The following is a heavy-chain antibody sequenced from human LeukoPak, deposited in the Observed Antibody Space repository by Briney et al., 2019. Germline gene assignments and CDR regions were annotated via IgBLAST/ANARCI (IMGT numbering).Heavy chain of an antibody. CDR2: IYTSGST. D-gene: IGHD6-13*01. CDR1: GGSISSGSYY. J-gene: IGHJ4*02. CDR3: ARAGVAAAPLY. V-gene: IGHV4-61*02. Sequence: SETLSLTCTVSGGSISSGSYYWSWIRQPAGKGLEWIGRIYTSGSTNYNPSLKSRVTMSVDTSKNQFSLKLSSVTAADTAVYYCARAGVAAAPLYWGQGTLVTVSS.